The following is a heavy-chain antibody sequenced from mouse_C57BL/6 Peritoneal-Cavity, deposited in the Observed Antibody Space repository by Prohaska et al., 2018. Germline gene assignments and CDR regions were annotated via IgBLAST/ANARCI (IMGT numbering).Heavy chain of an antibody. CDR2: IDSSDSYT. Sequence: QVQLQQPGAELVKPGASVKLSCKASGYTFTSYWMQWVKQRPGQGLEWIGEIDSSDSYTNYNQKFKGKATLTVDTSSSTAYMQLSSLTSEDSAVYYCARDTTVVARYWGQGTTLTVSS. V-gene: IGHV1-50*01. CDR3: ARDTTVVARY. D-gene: IGHD1-1*01. J-gene: IGHJ2*01. CDR1: GYTFTSYW.